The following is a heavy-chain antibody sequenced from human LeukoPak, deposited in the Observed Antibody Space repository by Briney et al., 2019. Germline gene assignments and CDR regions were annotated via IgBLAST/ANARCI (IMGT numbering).Heavy chain of an antibody. CDR2: ISYDGSNK. V-gene: IGHV3-30*03. Sequence: GRSLRLSCAASGFTFSSYGMHWVRQAPGKGLEWVAVISYDGSNKYYADSVKGRFTISRDNSKNTLYLQMNSLRAEDTAVYYCAFSAGVGDYDLKGAFDIWGQGTMVTVPS. D-gene: IGHD4-17*01. J-gene: IGHJ3*02. CDR1: GFTFSSYG. CDR3: AFSAGVGDYDLKGAFDI.